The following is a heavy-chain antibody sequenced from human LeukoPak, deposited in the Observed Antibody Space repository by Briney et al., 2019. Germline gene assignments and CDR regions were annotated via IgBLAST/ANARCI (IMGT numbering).Heavy chain of an antibody. J-gene: IGHJ4*02. Sequence: GASVKVSCKTSGYTFTGYHVHWVRQAPGQGLEWMGRINPNSGDTNYAQNFQGRVIMTRDTSISTAYMELSSLRSDDTAVYYCARSQGEWDCWGQGTLVTVSS. CDR3: ARSQGEWDC. CDR2: INPNSGDT. V-gene: IGHV1-2*06. CDR1: GYTFTGYH. D-gene: IGHD2-8*01.